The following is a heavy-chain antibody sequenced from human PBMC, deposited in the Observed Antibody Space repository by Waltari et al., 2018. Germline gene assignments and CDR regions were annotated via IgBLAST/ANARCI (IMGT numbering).Heavy chain of an antibody. CDR1: GGAISGYY. CDR2: IYYTGST. CDR3: ARGHLNPPFDG. J-gene: IGHJ3*01. V-gene: IGHV4-59*12. Sequence: VQLQESDPGLVKPSETLSLTCSVSGGAISGYYVSWIRQAPGKKLEWIGNIYYTGSTHYHPPHQRRATISLDTAKNQLSLQLDSMTAADTAAYDCARGHLNPPFDGWGQGAMVAVSS.